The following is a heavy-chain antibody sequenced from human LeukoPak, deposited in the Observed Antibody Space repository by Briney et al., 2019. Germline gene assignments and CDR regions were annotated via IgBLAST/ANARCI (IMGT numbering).Heavy chain of an antibody. CDR1: GFTFSTYA. CDR2: ISSSRGTT. Sequence: GGSVRLSCAASGFTFSTYAMSWVRQAPGKGLEWVSCISSSRGTTYDADYVKGRFTISRDNSKNTLYLQMNSRRAEDTAGYYCAKGRNDYGDAALNYWGQGALVTVSS. CDR3: AKGRNDYGDAALNY. V-gene: IGHV3-23*01. D-gene: IGHD4-17*01. J-gene: IGHJ4*02.